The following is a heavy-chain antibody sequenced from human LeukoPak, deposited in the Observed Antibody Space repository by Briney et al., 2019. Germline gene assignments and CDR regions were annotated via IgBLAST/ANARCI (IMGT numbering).Heavy chain of an antibody. CDR2: INHSGST. D-gene: IGHD6-19*01. CDR1: GGSFSGYY. CDR3: ATARAGAAFRWFDP. Sequence: SETLSLTCAVYGGSFSGYYWSWIRQPPGKGPEWIGEINHSGSTNYNPSLKSRVTISVDTSKNQFSLKLSSVTAADTAVYYCATARAGAAFRWFDPWGRGTLVTVSS. J-gene: IGHJ5*02. V-gene: IGHV4-34*01.